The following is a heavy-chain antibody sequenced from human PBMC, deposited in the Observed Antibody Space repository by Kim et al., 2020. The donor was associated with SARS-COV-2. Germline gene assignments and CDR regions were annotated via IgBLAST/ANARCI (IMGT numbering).Heavy chain of an antibody. CDR3: AIIPTIAGVALNV. D-gene: IGHD6-13*01. CDR1: GFTFSSFW. J-gene: IGHJ6*03. Sequence: GGSLRLSCAASGFTFSSFWIHWVRQPPGKGLVWVSRINGDGSSRSYADSVKGRFTISRDNAKNTLYLQMNSLRAEDTAVYYCAIIPTIAGVALNVWGNGT. V-gene: IGHV3-74*01. CDR2: INGDGSSR.